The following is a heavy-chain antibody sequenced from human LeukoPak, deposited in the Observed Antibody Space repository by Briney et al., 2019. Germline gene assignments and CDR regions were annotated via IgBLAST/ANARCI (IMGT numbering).Heavy chain of an antibody. CDR1: GFSFSSYG. J-gene: IGHJ3*02. Sequence: GRSLRLSCAASGFSFSSYGLHWVRQAPGKGLEWVAVIYFDTKNIHYADSVKGRFTVSRDDSQNTLYLQMNSLRAEDTAVYYCARESCLNAVCYTGEGAFDIWGQGTMVTVSS. CDR2: IYFDTKNI. CDR3: ARESCLNAVCYTGEGAFDI. D-gene: IGHD2-8*01. V-gene: IGHV3-33*01.